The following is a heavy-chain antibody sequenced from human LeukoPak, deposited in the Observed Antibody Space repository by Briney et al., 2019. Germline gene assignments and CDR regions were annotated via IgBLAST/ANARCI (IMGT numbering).Heavy chain of an antibody. CDR2: IRSKAYGGTT. D-gene: IGHD3-22*01. J-gene: IGHJ4*02. CDR3: WVCYYDSSGYCDY. V-gene: IGHV3-49*04. CDR1: GFTFGDYA. Sequence: QPGRSLRLSCTASGFTFGDYAMSWVRQAPGKGLEWVGFIRSKAYGGTTEYAASVKGRFTISRDDSKSIAYLQMNSLKTEDTAVYYCWVCYYDSSGYCDYWGQGTWSPSPQ.